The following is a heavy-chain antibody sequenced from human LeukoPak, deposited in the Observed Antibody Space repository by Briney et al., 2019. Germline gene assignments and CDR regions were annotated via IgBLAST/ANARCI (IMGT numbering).Heavy chain of an antibody. CDR3: ARGQRYFD. D-gene: IGHD3-9*01. CDR2: IKEDGSEK. V-gene: IGHV3-7*01. J-gene: IGHJ4*02. CDR1: GFKFGDFW. Sequence: EGSLRLSCAASGFKFGDFWMAWVRQTPGKGLEWVADIKEDGSEKYYVDSVKGRFTISRDNAKDSLYLQMNSLRAEDTAVYYCARGQRYFDWGQGTLVTVSS.